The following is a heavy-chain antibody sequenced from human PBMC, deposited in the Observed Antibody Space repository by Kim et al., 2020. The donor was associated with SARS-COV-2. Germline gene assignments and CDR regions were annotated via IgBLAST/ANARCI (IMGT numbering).Heavy chain of an antibody. CDR1: GFTVSSNY. CDR2: IYSGGST. D-gene: IGHD4-17*01. V-gene: IGHV3-53*01. Sequence: GGSLRLSCAASGFTVSSNYMSWVRQAPGKGLEWVSVIYSGGSTYYADSVKGRFTISRDNSKNTLYLQMNSLRAGDTAVYYCARDAAYGDFHFDSWGQGTLVTVSS. J-gene: IGHJ4*02. CDR3: ARDAAYGDFHFDS.